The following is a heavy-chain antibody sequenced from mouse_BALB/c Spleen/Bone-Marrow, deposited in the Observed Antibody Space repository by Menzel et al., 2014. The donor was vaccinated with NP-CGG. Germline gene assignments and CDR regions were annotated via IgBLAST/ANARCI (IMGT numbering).Heavy chain of an antibody. CDR1: GYTFTDTW. J-gene: IGHJ2*01. Sequence: VQLQQSGPELAKPGASVKMSCKASGYTFTDTWIHWIKQRPGQGLEWIGYINPSTGYAEYNQNFKDKATLTVDKSSSTAYMQLSSLTSEDSAVYYCARDYWGRGTTLTVSS. V-gene: IGHV1-7*01. CDR2: INPSTGYA. CDR3: ARDY.